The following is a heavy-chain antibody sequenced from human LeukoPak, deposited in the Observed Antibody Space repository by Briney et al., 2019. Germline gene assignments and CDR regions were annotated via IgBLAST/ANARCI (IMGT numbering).Heavy chain of an antibody. J-gene: IGHJ6*02. CDR2: ISGSGGIT. CDR3: AKGGYCSGGTCYPMDV. CDR1: GFTFSSYA. Sequence: PGGSLRLSCAASGFTFSSYAMSWARQAPGKGPQWVSAISGSGGITYYADSVKSRFAISRDNSKNTLYLQMNSLRAEDTALYYCAKGGYCSGGTCYPMDVWGQGTTVTVSS. D-gene: IGHD2-15*01. V-gene: IGHV3-23*01.